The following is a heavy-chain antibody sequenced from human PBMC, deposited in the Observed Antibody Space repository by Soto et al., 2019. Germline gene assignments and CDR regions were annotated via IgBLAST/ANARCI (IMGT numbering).Heavy chain of an antibody. CDR3: AKRMGRWFGELLSQSYYYYGMDV. D-gene: IGHD3-10*01. Sequence: GGSLRLSCAASGFTFSHYAMSWVRQAPGKGLEWVSAISGSGGSTYYADSVKGRFTISRDNSKNTLYLQMNSLRAEDTAVYYCAKRMGRWFGELLSQSYYYYGMDVWGQGTTVTVSS. CDR2: ISGSGGST. V-gene: IGHV3-23*01. J-gene: IGHJ6*02. CDR1: GFTFSHYA.